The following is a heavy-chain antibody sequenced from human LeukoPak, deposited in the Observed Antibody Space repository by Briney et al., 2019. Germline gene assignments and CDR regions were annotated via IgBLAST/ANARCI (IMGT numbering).Heavy chain of an antibody. CDR1: GFTFSSYA. D-gene: IGHD3-3*01. Sequence: GGSLRLSCAASGFTFSSYAMSWVRQAPGKGLEWVSAISGSGGSTYYADSVKGRFTISRDSAKNSLYLQMNSLRAEDTAVYYCARGVPYDSWSGPHYSDYWGQGTLVTVSS. V-gene: IGHV3-23*01. CDR3: ARGVPYDSWSGPHYSDY. CDR2: ISGSGGST. J-gene: IGHJ4*02.